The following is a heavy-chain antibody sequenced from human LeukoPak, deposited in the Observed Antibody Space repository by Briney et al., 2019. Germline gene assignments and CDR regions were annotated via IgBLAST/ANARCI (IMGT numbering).Heavy chain of an antibody. Sequence: GGSLRLSCAASGFSFSTYAMNWVRQAPGKGLEWVSTIIGSGGITYYADSVKGRFTISRDNSKNTLYLQMNSLRAEDTAVYYCAKAPPYKKYFDYWGQGTLVTVSS. CDR3: AKAPPYKKYFDY. CDR2: IIGSGGIT. J-gene: IGHJ4*02. CDR1: GFSFSTYA. D-gene: IGHD1-1*01. V-gene: IGHV3-23*01.